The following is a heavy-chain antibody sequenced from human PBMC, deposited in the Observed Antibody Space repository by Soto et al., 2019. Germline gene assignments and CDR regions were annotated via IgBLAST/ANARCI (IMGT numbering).Heavy chain of an antibody. Sequence: LSLTFTVSGGSISSGGYYWSWIRHHPGKGLEWIGYIYYSGSTYYNPSLKSRVTISVDTSKNQFSLKLSSVTAADTAVYYCARAGRGWAAAGTRGWFDPWGQGTLVTVSS. CDR2: IYYSGST. V-gene: IGHV4-31*03. J-gene: IGHJ5*02. CDR3: ARAGRGWAAAGTRGWFDP. D-gene: IGHD6-13*01. CDR1: GGSISSGGYY.